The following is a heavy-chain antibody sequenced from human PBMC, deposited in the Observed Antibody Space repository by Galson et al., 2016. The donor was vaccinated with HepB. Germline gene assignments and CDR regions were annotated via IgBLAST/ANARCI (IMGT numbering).Heavy chain of an antibody. J-gene: IGHJ4*02. CDR3: VREGLPEVKFFDY. D-gene: IGHD2-2*01. Sequence: SVKVSCKASGYTITSYYMHWVRQAPGQGLEWMGVIYPSGDTTNYSQRFRGRVTMTRDPSTNTVYMELSSLSSEDTAVYYCVREGLPEVKFFDYWGQGTLVTVSS. V-gene: IGHV1-46*01. CDR2: IYPSGDTT. CDR1: GYTITSYY.